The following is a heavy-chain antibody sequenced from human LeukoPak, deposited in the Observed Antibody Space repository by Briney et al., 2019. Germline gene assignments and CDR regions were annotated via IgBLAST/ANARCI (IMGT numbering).Heavy chain of an antibody. V-gene: IGHV1-69*05. CDR3: ASAQYFSIVGATTEGY. D-gene: IGHD1-26*01. J-gene: IGHJ4*02. CDR1: GGTFSSYA. CDR2: IIPIFGTA. Sequence: GSSVKVFCKASGGTFSSYAISWVRQAPGQGLEWMGRIIPIFGTANYAQKFQGRVTITTDESTSTAYMELSSLRSEDTAVYYCASAQYFSIVGATTEGYWGQGTLVTVSS.